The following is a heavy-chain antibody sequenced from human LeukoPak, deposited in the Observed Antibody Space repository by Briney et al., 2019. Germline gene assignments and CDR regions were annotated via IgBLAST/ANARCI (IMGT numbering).Heavy chain of an antibody. J-gene: IGHJ4*02. Sequence: ASVKVSCKASGYAFTSYGISWVRQAPGQGLEWMGWISVYNGNTNYAQKLQGRVTMTTDTSTSTAYMELRSLRSDDTAVFYCARGERDGYNLDYWGRGTLVTVSS. CDR2: ISVYNGNT. V-gene: IGHV1-18*01. D-gene: IGHD5-24*01. CDR1: GYAFTSYG. CDR3: ARGERDGYNLDY.